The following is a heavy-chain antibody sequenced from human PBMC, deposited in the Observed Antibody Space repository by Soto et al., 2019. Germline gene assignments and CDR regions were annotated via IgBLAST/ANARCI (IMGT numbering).Heavy chain of an antibody. CDR3: ARDPTPSIVLVPAAIEYGIDV. CDR2: IIPIFGTA. D-gene: IGHD2-2*01. J-gene: IGHJ6*02. CDR1: GGTFSSYA. Sequence: SVKVSCKASGGTFSSYAISWVRQAPGQGLEWMGGIIPIFGTANYAQKFQGRVTITADESTSTAYMELSSLRYEDKAVYYCARDPTPSIVLVPAAIEYGIDVWVQGTTVADYS. V-gene: IGHV1-69*13.